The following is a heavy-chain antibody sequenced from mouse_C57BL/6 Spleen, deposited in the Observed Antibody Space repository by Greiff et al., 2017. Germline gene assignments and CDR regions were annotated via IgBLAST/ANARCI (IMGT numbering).Heavy chain of an antibody. V-gene: IGHV1-69*01. CDR3: ARVGTGAY. CDR1: GYTFTSYW. J-gene: IGHJ3*01. Sequence: VQLQQPGAELVMPGASVKLSCKASGYTFTSYWMHWVKQRPGQGLEWIGEIDPSDSYTNYNQKFKGKSTLTVDKSSSTAYMQLSSLTSEDSAVYYCARVGTGAYWGQGTLVTVSA. CDR2: IDPSDSYT. D-gene: IGHD3-3*01.